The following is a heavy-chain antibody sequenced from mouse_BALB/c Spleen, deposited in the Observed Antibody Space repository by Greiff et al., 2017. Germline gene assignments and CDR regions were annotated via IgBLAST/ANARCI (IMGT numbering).Heavy chain of an antibody. CDR1: GFTFSSYA. CDR3: ARASYAMDY. Sequence: EVKLMESGGGLVKPGGSLKLSCAASGFTFSSYAMSWVRQSPEKRLEWVAEISSGGSYTYYPDTVTGRFTISRDNAKNTLYLEMSSLRSEDTAMYYCARASYAMDYWGQGTSVTVSS. J-gene: IGHJ4*01. CDR2: ISSGGSYT. V-gene: IGHV5-9-4*01.